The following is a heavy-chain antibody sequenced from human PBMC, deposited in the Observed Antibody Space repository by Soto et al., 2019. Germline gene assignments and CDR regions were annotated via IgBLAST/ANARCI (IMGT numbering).Heavy chain of an antibody. Sequence: GGSLRLSCAASGFTFNSYGMHWVRQGPGNXLEWVAFISYDSTKTYYADSVKGRFTISRDNSNSALYVQMNSLTGEDTAVYYCARTRSAWSDFHYYSLDVWGQGTTVTVCS. CDR2: ISYDSTKT. J-gene: IGHJ6*02. CDR1: GFTFNSYG. D-gene: IGHD1-26*01. CDR3: ARTRSAWSDFHYYSLDV. V-gene: IGHV3-30*03.